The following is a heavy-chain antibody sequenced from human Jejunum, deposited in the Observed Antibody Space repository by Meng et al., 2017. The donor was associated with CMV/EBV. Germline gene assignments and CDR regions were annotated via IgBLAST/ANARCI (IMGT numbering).Heavy chain of an antibody. J-gene: IGHJ6*02. CDR1: FTFSSYA. V-gene: IGHV3-23*01. CDR3: ARGWADIRFSGAMDV. Sequence: FTFSSYAMNWVRQAPGKGLEWVSSTSGSGGSTYHAAAVKGRFTISRDNSKNTLFLQMNSLRVEDTAVYYCARGWADIRFSGAMDVWGQGITVTVSS. CDR2: TSGSGGST. D-gene: IGHD2-15*01.